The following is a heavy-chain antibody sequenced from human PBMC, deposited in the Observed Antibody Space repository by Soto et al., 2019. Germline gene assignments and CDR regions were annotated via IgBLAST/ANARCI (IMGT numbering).Heavy chain of an antibody. V-gene: IGHV4-61*01. CDR3: ARSMFYSDGSNYSPFEC. CDR2: FYYTGST. J-gene: IGHJ4*02. CDR1: GGSVSSGNYY. D-gene: IGHD4-4*01. Sequence: TLSLTCNVSGGSVSSGNYYWSWIRQPPGKGLEWIGYFYYTGSTKYNPSLNSRFTISIDASKNQFSLRLSSVTAADTAVYYCARSMFYSDGSNYSPFECWGQGTLVTVSS.